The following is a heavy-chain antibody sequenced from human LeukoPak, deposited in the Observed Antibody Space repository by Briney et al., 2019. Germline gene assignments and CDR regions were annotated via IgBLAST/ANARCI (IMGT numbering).Heavy chain of an antibody. CDR3: AKEVVVVPAAIGDYYYYYGMDV. Sequence: GGSLRLSCAASGFTFNNYAMHWVRQAPGKGLEWAAGISYDGGNKYYADSVKGRFTFSRDNSRNTLQLQMNSLRAEDTAVYYCAKEVVVVPAAIGDYYYYYGMDVWGQGTTVTVSS. V-gene: IGHV3-30-3*01. D-gene: IGHD2-2*02. J-gene: IGHJ6*02. CDR1: GFTFNNYA. CDR2: ISYDGGNK.